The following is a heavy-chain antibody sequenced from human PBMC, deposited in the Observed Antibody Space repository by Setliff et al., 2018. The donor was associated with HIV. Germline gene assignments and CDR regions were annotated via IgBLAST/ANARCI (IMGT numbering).Heavy chain of an antibody. J-gene: IGHJ4*02. CDR2: INPNSGGT. CDR1: GYTFTSYY. D-gene: IGHD2-8*01. Sequence: GASVKVSCKASGYTFTSYYMHWVRQAPGQGLEWMGRINPNSGGTNYAQKFQGRVTMTRDTTISTVYMELSRLRSDDTAVYYCARDPHELGYCSNGVCPLWYWGQGTLVTVSS. V-gene: IGHV1-2*06. CDR3: ARDPHELGYCSNGVCPLWY.